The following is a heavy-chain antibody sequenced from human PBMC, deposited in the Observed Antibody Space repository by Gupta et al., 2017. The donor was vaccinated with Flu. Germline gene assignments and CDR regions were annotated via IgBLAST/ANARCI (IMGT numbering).Heavy chain of an antibody. Sequence: EVQLVESGGGLVQPGRSLRLSCAASGFTFDDYAMHWVRQAPGKGLEWVSGISWNSGSIGYADSVKGRFTISRDNAKNSLYLQMNSLRAEDTALYYCAKLMITFGGVIVTPPDNAFDIWGQGTMVTVSS. CDR3: AKLMITFGGVIVTPPDNAFDI. CDR1: GFTFDDYA. D-gene: IGHD3-16*02. CDR2: ISWNSGSI. V-gene: IGHV3-9*01. J-gene: IGHJ3*02.